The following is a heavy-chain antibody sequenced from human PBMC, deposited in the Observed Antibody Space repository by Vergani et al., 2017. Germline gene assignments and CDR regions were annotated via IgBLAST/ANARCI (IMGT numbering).Heavy chain of an antibody. CDR1: GGSFSGYY. D-gene: IGHD2-21*02. Sequence: QVQLQQWGAGLLKPSETLSLTCAVYGGSFSGYYWSWIRQPPGKGLEWIGEINHSGSTNYNPSLKSRVTISVDTSKNQFSLKLSSVTAADTAVYYCARFGPEPHCGGDCSPDAFDIWGQGTMVTVSS. CDR3: ARFGPEPHCGGDCSPDAFDI. J-gene: IGHJ3*02. CDR2: INHSGST. V-gene: IGHV4-34*01.